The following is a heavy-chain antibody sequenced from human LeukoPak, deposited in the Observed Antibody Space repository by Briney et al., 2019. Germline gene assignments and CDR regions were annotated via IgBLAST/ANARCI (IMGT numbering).Heavy chain of an antibody. V-gene: IGHV3-30-3*01. CDR1: GFTFSSYA. Sequence: PGRSLRLSCAASGFTFSSYAMHWVRQAPGKGLEWVAVISYDGSNKYYADSVKGRFTISRDNSKSTLYLQMNSLRAEDTAVYYCARVDYGGNEGGYWGQGTLVTVSS. CDR2: ISYDGSNK. J-gene: IGHJ4*02. CDR3: ARVDYGGNEGGY. D-gene: IGHD4-23*01.